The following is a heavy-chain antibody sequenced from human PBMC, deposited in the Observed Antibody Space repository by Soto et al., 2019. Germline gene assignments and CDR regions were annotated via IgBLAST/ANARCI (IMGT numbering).Heavy chain of an antibody. V-gene: IGHV3-48*02. CDR2: IDGSGSPI. D-gene: IGHD1-7*01. J-gene: IGHJ6*02. Sequence: GGSLRLSCAASGFTFTTSNMNWVRQTPGKGREWVSYIDGSGSPIYSADSVKCCFTISRDNAKNSLYLQMKSLSDEDTALYYCARGRETISFYHYCMDVCGHVTTVPVSS. CDR3: ARGRETISFYHYCMDV. CDR1: GFTFTTSN.